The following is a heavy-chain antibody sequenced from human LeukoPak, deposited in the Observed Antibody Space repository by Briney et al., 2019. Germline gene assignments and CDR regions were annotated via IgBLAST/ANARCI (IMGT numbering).Heavy chain of an antibody. Sequence: SVKVSCKASGGTFSSYAISWVRQAPGQGLEWMGGIIPIFGTASYAQKFQGRVTITTDESTSTAYMELSSLRSEDTAVYYCARDSLYSRGQYNWFDPWGQGTLVTVSS. D-gene: IGHD2-21*01. CDR3: ARDSLYSRGQYNWFDP. V-gene: IGHV1-69*05. CDR1: GGTFSSYA. CDR2: IIPIFGTA. J-gene: IGHJ5*02.